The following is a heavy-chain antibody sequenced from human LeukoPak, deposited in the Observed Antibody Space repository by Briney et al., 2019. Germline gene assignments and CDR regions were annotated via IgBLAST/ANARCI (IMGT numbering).Heavy chain of an antibody. V-gene: IGHV3-30*18. Sequence: GKSLRLSCSASGFTFSNYGIHWVRQAPGKGLEWVAFISYDGHNKQYADSVKGRFTISRDNSENTLFLQMNSLRTGDTAVYYCAKSWGSTRPYYNYMDVWGKGTTVTVSS. D-gene: IGHD1-26*01. CDR2: ISYDGHNK. CDR1: GFTFSNYG. J-gene: IGHJ6*03. CDR3: AKSWGSTRPYYNYMDV.